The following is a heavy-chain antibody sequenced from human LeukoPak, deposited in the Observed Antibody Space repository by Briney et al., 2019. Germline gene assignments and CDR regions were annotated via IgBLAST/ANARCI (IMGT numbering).Heavy chain of an antibody. CDR1: GFTFDDYA. Sequence: GRSLRLSCAASGFTFDDYAMHWVRQAPGKGLVWVSRINNVGSSTTYADSVKGRFTISRDNAKNTLYLQMNSLSAEDTAVYYCAREVSGSSYFDYWGQGTQVTVSS. CDR3: AREVSGSSYFDY. CDR2: INNVGSST. J-gene: IGHJ4*02. D-gene: IGHD1-26*01. V-gene: IGHV3-74*01.